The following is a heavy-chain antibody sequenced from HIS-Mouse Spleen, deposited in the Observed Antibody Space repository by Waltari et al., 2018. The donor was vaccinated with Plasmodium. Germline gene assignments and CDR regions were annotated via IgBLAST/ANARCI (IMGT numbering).Heavy chain of an antibody. CDR3: ARAVYSGSYFYFDY. Sequence: EVQLVESGGGLIQPGGSLTLSCAASGFTVSSNYLSWVRRAQGKGLEWGSVIYSGGSTYYADSVKGRFTISRDNSKNTLYLQMNSLRAEDTAVYYCARAVYSGSYFYFDYWGQGTLVTVSS. D-gene: IGHD1-26*01. CDR2: IYSGGST. J-gene: IGHJ4*02. CDR1: GFTVSSNY. V-gene: IGHV3-53*01.